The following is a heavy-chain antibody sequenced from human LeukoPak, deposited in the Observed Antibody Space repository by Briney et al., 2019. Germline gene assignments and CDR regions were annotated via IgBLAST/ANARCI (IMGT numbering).Heavy chain of an antibody. CDR1: GGSISSYY. J-gene: IGHJ4*02. Sequence: SSETLSLTCTVSGGSISSYYWSWIRQPPGKGLEWIGYIYYSGSTNYNPSLKSRVTISVDTSKNQFSLKLSSVTAADTAVYYCARQTNTIFGVAPLDYWGQGTLVTVSS. CDR3: ARQTNTIFGVAPLDY. D-gene: IGHD3-3*01. V-gene: IGHV4-59*01. CDR2: IYYSGST.